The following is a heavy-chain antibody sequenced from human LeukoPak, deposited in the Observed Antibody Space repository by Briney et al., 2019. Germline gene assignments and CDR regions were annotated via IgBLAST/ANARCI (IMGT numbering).Heavy chain of an antibody. CDR3: ARQPEGKYYYDSSGYR. CDR2: ISGSGNTK. J-gene: IGHJ4*02. V-gene: IGHV3-11*01. Sequence: PGGSLRLSCAASGFTFSDSYMSWVRQAPGKGLEWVSYISGSGNTKYYADSVKGRFTSSRDNAKNSLYLQMSSLRAEDTAVYYCARQPEGKYYYDSSGYRWGQGTLVTVSS. CDR1: GFTFSDSY. D-gene: IGHD3-22*01.